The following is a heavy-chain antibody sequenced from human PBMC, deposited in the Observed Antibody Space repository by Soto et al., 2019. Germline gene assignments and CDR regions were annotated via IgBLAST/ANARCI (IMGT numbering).Heavy chain of an antibody. D-gene: IGHD2-21*01. Sequence: SETLSLTCTVSGTSISSYYWSWIRQPPGKGLEWIANIHYSGTTNYNPSLASRVTLSVDTSKNQFSLKMTSVTAADRAMDVGASYKSYRIAYWGRVTLVTVS. V-gene: IGHV4-59*01. J-gene: IGHJ4*02. CDR2: IHYSGTT. CDR1: GTSISSYY. CDR3: ASYKSYRIAY.